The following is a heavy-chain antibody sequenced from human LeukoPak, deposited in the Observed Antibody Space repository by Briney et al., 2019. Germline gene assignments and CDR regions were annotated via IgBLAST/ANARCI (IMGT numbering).Heavy chain of an antibody. Sequence: GESLKISCKGSGYSFNTYWIGWVRQLPGKGLEWMGIIYPGDSDTRYSPSFQGQVTISADKSISTAYLQWSSLKASDTAMYYCARHFLAYDSSGYYGFANYYYYYMDVWGKGTTVTVSS. CDR3: ARHFLAYDSSGYYGFANYYYYYMDV. J-gene: IGHJ6*03. CDR1: GYSFNTYW. CDR2: IYPGDSDT. D-gene: IGHD3-22*01. V-gene: IGHV5-51*01.